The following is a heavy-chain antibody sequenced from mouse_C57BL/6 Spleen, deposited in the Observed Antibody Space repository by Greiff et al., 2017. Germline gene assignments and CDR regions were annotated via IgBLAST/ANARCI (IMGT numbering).Heavy chain of an antibody. CDR1: GFTFSDYG. CDR2: ISSGSSTI. V-gene: IGHV5-17*01. J-gene: IGHJ4*01. Sequence: EVQVVESGGGLVKPGGSLKLSCAASGFTFSDYGMHWVRQAPEKGLEWVAYISSGSSTIYYADTVKGRFTISRDNAKNTLFLQMTSLRSEDTAMYYCASSMRYAMDYWGQGTSVTVSS. D-gene: IGHD2-3*01. CDR3: ASSMRYAMDY.